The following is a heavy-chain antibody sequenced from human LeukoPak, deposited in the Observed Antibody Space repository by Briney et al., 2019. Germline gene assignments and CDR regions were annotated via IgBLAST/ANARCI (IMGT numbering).Heavy chain of an antibody. Sequence: GGSLRLSCAASGFTFSSYWMSWVRQAPGKGLEWVANIKQDGSEKYYVDSVKGRFTISRDNAKNSLYLQMNSLRAEDTAVYYCARDNGYEALPLDYWGQGTLVTVSS. V-gene: IGHV3-7*01. CDR3: ARDNGYEALPLDY. J-gene: IGHJ4*02. D-gene: IGHD5-12*01. CDR1: GFTFSSYW. CDR2: IKQDGSEK.